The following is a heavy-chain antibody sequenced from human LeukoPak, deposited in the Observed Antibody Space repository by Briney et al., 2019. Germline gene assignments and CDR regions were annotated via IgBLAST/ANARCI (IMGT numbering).Heavy chain of an antibody. CDR1: GYTFSGTGWC. CDR2: IHPNNGDT. V-gene: IGHV1-2*02. CDR3: ARDGPAQMVDLDY. D-gene: IGHD3-10*01. J-gene: IGHJ4*02. Sequence: ASVKVSCKASGYTFSGTGWCLYWLRQAPGQGLECMGWIHPNNGDTAYAQKFEGRVAMTRDTSISTAYMELRRLRPDDTAVYFCARDGPAQMVDLDYWGQGTLVNVSS.